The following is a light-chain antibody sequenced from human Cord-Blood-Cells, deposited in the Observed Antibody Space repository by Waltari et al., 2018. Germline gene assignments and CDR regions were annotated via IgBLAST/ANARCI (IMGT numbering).Light chain of an antibody. V-gene: IGLV2-14*01. CDR1: SSDVGGYNY. CDR2: DVS. J-gene: IGLJ2*01. CDR3: SSYTSSSTLVV. Sequence: QSALTQPASVSGSPGQSITISCTGTSSDVGGYNYVSWYQQRPGKAPTLMIYDVSNRPSGVSNRVSGAKSGNTASLTISGLQAEDEADYYCSSYTSSSTLVVFGGGTKLTVL.